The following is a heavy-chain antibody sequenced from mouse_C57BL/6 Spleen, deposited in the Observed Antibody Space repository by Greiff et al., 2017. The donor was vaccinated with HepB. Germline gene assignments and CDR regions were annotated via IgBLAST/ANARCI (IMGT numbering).Heavy chain of an antibody. V-gene: IGHV1-15*01. CDR1: GYTFTDYE. Sequence: VQLQQSGAELVRPGASVTLSCKASGYTFTDYEMHWVKQTPVHGLEWIGAIDPETGGTAYNQKFKGKAILTADKSSSTSYMELRSLTSEDSAVYYCTTIYYDYSWFAYWGQGTLVTVSA. D-gene: IGHD2-4*01. J-gene: IGHJ3*01. CDR2: IDPETGGT. CDR3: TTIYYDYSWFAY.